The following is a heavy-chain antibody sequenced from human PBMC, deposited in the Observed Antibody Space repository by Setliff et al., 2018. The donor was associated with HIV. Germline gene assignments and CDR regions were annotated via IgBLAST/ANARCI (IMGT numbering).Heavy chain of an antibody. Sequence: SETLSLTCTVSGGSISSGSYYWSWIRQPAGKGLQWIGRIYTSGSTNYNPSLKSRVTISVDTSKNQFSLTLTSVTAADTAMYYCARDQSDYNVLTGFGDFDYWGHGTPVTVSS. CDR1: GGSISSGSYY. J-gene: IGHJ4*01. CDR3: ARDQSDYNVLTGFGDFDY. V-gene: IGHV4-61*02. CDR2: IYTSGST. D-gene: IGHD3-9*01.